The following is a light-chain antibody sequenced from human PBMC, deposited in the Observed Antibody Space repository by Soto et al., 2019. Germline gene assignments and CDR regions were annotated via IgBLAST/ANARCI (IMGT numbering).Light chain of an antibody. Sequence: DIQMTQSPSSLSASVGDRVTITCRASQSITTYLNWYRQKPGKAPKLLIYAASSLQSGVPSRFSGSGSETEFTLSISSLQPEQFATYFCQQIYSAPLTFGGGTKV. CDR1: QSITTY. V-gene: IGKV1-39*01. J-gene: IGKJ4*01. CDR3: QQIYSAPLT. CDR2: AAS.